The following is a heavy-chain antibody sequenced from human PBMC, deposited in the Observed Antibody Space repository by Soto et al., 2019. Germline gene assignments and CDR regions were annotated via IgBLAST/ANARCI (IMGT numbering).Heavy chain of an antibody. J-gene: IGHJ6*02. CDR1: GGTFSSYA. CDR2: IIPIFGTA. Sequence: SVKVSCKASGGTFSSYAISWVRQAPGQGLEWMGGIIPIFGTANYAQKFQGRVTITADESTSTAYMELSSLRSEDTAVYYCARASGIAAAGTRAWYYYYGVDVWGQGTTVTVSS. V-gene: IGHV1-69*13. CDR3: ARASGIAAAGTRAWYYYYGVDV. D-gene: IGHD6-13*01.